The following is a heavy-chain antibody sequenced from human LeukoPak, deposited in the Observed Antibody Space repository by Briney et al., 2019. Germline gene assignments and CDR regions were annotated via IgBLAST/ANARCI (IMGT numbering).Heavy chain of an antibody. CDR3: ARDYDFWSGYFYYGMDV. D-gene: IGHD3-3*01. J-gene: IGHJ6*02. CDR2: ISAYNGNT. Sequence: GASVTVSCKASGYTFTSYGISWVRQAPGQGLEWMGWISAYNGNTNYAQKLQGRVTMTTDTSTSTAYMELRSLRSDDTAVYYCARDYDFWSGYFYYGMDVWGQGTTVTVSS. V-gene: IGHV1-18*01. CDR1: GYTFTSYG.